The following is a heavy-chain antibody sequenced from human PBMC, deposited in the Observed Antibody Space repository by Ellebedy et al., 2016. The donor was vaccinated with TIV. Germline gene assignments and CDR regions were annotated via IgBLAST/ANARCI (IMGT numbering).Heavy chain of an antibody. CDR1: GFTFSSYA. V-gene: IGHV3-23*01. Sequence: PGGSLRLSCVGSGFTFSSYAMSWVRQAPGKGLDWVSSLSASGGSTSYADSVKGRFTISRDNSKNTLYLQMNSLRGEDTAVYYCAKRVTMVREVITYYHYAMDVWGQGTTVTVSS. CDR2: LSASGGST. J-gene: IGHJ6*02. D-gene: IGHD3-10*01. CDR3: AKRVTMVREVITYYHYAMDV.